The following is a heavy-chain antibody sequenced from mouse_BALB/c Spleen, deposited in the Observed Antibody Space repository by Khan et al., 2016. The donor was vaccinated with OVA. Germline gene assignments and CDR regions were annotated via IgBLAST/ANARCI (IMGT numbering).Heavy chain of an antibody. Sequence: EVQLQESGPGLVKPSQSLSLTCTVTGYSITSGYGWNWIRQFPGNKLEWMGYISYSGSTNYNPSPKSRISITRDTSRNQFFRQLNSVTTEDTATYYCARTARIKYWGQGTTLTVSS. CDR3: ARTARIKY. D-gene: IGHD1-2*01. J-gene: IGHJ2*01. CDR1: GYSITSGYG. CDR2: ISYSGST. V-gene: IGHV3-2*02.